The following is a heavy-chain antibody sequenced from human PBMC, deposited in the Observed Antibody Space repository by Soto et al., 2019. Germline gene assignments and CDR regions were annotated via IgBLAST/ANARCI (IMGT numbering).Heavy chain of an antibody. CDR3: ASLTVVRGIHLDV. CDR2: INPSGGST. Sequence: ASVKVSWKASGYTFTSYYMHWVRQAPGQGLEWMGIINPSGGSTSYAQKFQGRVTMTRDTSTSTVYMELSSLRSEDTAVYYCASLTVVRGIHLDVWGQGTTVTVSS. J-gene: IGHJ6*02. CDR1: GYTFTSYY. D-gene: IGHD3-10*01. V-gene: IGHV1-46*03.